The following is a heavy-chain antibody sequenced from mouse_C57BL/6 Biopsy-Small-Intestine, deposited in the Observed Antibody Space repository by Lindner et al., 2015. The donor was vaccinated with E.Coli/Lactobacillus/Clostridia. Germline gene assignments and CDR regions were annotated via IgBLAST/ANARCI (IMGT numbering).Heavy chain of an antibody. CDR3: AKATTSVDAFDF. Sequence: SVKVSCKASGYSFTNYYVHWVRQAPGQGLEWMGLINPASGSADYAEKFQGRVTLTRDTSTSTVYMEVSSLRSEDTAVYFCAKATTSVDAFDFWGQGTMVTVSS. D-gene: IGHD1-1*01. CDR2: INPASGSA. CDR1: GYSFTNYY. J-gene: IGHJ3*01. V-gene: IGHV1-64*01.